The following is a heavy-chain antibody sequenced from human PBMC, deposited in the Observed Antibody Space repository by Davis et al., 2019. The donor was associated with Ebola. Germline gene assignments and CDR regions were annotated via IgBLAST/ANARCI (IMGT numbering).Heavy chain of an antibody. J-gene: IGHJ5*02. D-gene: IGHD3/OR15-3a*01. CDR2: INHSGST. CDR3: ARGSDSFTQFDP. V-gene: IGHV4-39*01. Sequence: PSETLSLTCTVSGGSISSRNYYWSWIRQPPGKGLEWIGEINHSGSTNYNPSLKSRVTISVDTSKNQFSLKLSFVTAADTAVYYCARGSDSFTQFDPWGQGTLVTVSS. CDR1: GGSISSRNYY.